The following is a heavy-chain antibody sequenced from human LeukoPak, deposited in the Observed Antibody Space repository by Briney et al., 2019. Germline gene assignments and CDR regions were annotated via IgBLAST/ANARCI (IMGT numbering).Heavy chain of an antibody. Sequence: GESLKISCKGSGYSFTSYWIGWVRQMPGKGLEWMGIIYPGDSDTRYSPSSQGQVTISADKSISTAYLQWSSLKASDTAMYYCARKSSYYYYYMDVWGKGTTVTVSS. CDR1: GYSFTSYW. V-gene: IGHV5-51*01. J-gene: IGHJ6*03. CDR3: ARKSSYYYYYMDV. CDR2: IYPGDSDT.